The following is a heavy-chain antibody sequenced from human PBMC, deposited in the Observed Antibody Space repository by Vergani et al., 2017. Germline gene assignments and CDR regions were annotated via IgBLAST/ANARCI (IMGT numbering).Heavy chain of an antibody. Sequence: EVQLVESGGVLVKPGGSLRLSCAASGFTFSNASMSWVRQAPGKGLEWVGRIKSKTDGGTTDYAAPVKGRFTISRDDSKNTLFLQMNSLKTEDTVVYYCTSLEDTSGWYWQIVYWGQGTLVTVSS. J-gene: IGHJ4*02. D-gene: IGHD6-19*01. CDR3: TSLEDTSGWYWQIVY. CDR2: IKSKTDGGTT. CDR1: GFTFSNAS. V-gene: IGHV3-15*01.